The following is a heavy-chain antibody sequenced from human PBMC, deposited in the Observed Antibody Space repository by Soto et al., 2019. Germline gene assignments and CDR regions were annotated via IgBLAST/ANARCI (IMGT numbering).Heavy chain of an antibody. CDR3: ARRELLPTAYGMDV. V-gene: IGHV5-10-1*01. CDR1: EYSFRIYW. Sequence: PGESLKISCQAFEYSFRIYWISWVRQMPGKGLEWMGRIDPSDSYTNYSPSFQGHVTISADKSISTAYLQWSSLKASDTAMYYCARRELLPTAYGMDVWGQGTTVTVSS. CDR2: IDPSDSYT. J-gene: IGHJ6*02. D-gene: IGHD1-26*01.